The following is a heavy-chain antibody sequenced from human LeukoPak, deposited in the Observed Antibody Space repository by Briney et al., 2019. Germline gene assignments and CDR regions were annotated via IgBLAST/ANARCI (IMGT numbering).Heavy chain of an antibody. CDR2: ISAYNGNT. D-gene: IGHD4-17*01. V-gene: IGHV1-18*01. Sequence: ASVKVSCKASGYTFTSYGISWVRQAPGQGLEWMGWISAYNGNTNYAQKLQGRVTMTTGTSTSTAYMELRSLRSDDTAVYYCARGSFSRFESVTTDWGQGTLVTVSS. J-gene: IGHJ4*02. CDR1: GYTFTSYG. CDR3: ARGSFSRFESVTTD.